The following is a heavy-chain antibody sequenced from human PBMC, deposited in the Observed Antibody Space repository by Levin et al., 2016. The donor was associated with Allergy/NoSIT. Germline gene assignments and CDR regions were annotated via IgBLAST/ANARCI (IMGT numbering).Heavy chain of an antibody. D-gene: IGHD3-22*01. V-gene: IGHV3-33*01. J-gene: IGHJ3*02. Sequence: WIRQPPGKGLEWVAVIWYDGSNKYYADSVKGRFTISRDNSKNTLYLQMNSLRAEDTAVYYCATGRYYYDRENAFDIWGQGTMVTVSS. CDR3: ATGRYYYDRENAFDI. CDR2: IWYDGSNK.